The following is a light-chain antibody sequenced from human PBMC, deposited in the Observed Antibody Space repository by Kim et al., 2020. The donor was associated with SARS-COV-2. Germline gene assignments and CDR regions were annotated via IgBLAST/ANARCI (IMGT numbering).Light chain of an antibody. V-gene: IGKV3-11*01. J-gene: IGKJ5*01. Sequence: LSPGESATPSCRASQSVSSYLAWYQQKPGQAPRLLIYDASNRATGIPARFSGSGSGTDFTLTISSLEPEDFAVYYCQQRSNWPAFGQGTRLEIK. CDR2: DAS. CDR3: QQRSNWPA. CDR1: QSVSSY.